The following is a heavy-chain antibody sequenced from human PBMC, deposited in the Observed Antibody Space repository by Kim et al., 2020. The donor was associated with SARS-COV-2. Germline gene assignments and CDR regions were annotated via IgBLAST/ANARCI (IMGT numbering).Heavy chain of an antibody. CDR2: ISSSSSYI. CDR3: ASFRKQPDAFDI. CDR1: GFTFSSYS. V-gene: IGHV3-21*01. Sequence: GGSLRLSCAASGFTFSSYSMNWVRQAPGKGLEWVSSISSSSSYIYYADSVKGRFTISRDNAKNSLYLQMNSLRAEDTAVYYCASFRKQPDAFDIWGQGTMVTVSS. J-gene: IGHJ3*02.